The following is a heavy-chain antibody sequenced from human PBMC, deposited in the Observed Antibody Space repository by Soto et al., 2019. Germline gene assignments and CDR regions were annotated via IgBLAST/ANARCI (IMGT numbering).Heavy chain of an antibody. CDR2: ISGSGGST. CDR1: GFTFSSYA. D-gene: IGHD2-15*01. V-gene: IGHV3-23*01. CDR3: AKALGYCSGGSCYSHYYYYMDV. J-gene: IGHJ6*03. Sequence: GGSLRLSCAASGFTFSSYAMSWVRQAPGKGLEWVSAISGSGGSTYYADSVKGRFTISRDNSKNTLYLQMNSLRAEDTAVYYCAKALGYCSGGSCYSHYYYYMDVWGKGTTVTVSS.